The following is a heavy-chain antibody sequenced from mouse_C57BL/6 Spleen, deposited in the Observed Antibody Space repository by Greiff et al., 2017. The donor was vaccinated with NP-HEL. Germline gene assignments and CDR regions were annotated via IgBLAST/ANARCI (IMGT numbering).Heavy chain of an antibody. CDR3: ARHGYSYYYAMDY. Sequence: QVQLQQPGAELVRPGTSVKLSCKASGYTFTSYWMHWVKQRPGQGLEWIGVIDPSDSYTNYNQKFKGKATLTVDTSSSTAYMQLSSLTSEDSAVYYCARHGYSYYYAMDYWGQGTSGTGSS. CDR1: GYTFTSYW. J-gene: IGHJ4*01. V-gene: IGHV1-59*01. CDR2: IDPSDSYT. D-gene: IGHD2-3*01.